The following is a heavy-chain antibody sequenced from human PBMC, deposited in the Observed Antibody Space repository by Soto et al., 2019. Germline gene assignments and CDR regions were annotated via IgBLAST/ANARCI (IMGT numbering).Heavy chain of an antibody. V-gene: IGHV4-31*03. J-gene: IGHJ5*02. D-gene: IGHD2-2*01. CDR1: GGSISSGGYY. CDR3: ARANYIVVVPAATANWFDP. Sequence: SETLSLTCTVSGGSISSGGYYWSWIRQHPGKGLEWIGYIYYSGSTYYNPSLKSRVTISVDTSKNQFSLKLSSVTAADTAVYYCARANYIVVVPAATANWFDPWGQGTLVTVS. CDR2: IYYSGST.